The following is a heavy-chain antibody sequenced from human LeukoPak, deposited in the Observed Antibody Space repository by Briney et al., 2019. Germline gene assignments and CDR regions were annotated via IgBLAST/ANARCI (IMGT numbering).Heavy chain of an antibody. CDR1: GFTFDDYA. Sequence: PGGSLRLSCAASGFTFDDYAMHWVRQAPGKGLEWVSLISWDGGGTYYADSVKGRFTISRDNSKNSLYLQMNSLRAEDTALYYCAKNRGGGYYYYYYGMDVWGQGTTVTVSS. J-gene: IGHJ6*02. V-gene: IGHV3-43D*03. CDR2: ISWDGGGT. D-gene: IGHD3-16*01. CDR3: AKNRGGGYYYYYYGMDV.